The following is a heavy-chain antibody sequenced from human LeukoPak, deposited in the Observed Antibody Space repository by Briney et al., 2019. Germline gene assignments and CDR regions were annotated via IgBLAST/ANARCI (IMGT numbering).Heavy chain of an antibody. Sequence: GGSLRLSCAASGFTFSTYAMSWVRQAPGNGLEWVSAISGGGSSTYYADSVKGRFTISRDNSKNTLYLQMHSLRVEDTAVYYCAKAAMVVSPNWFDPWGHGALVTVSS. CDR1: GFTFSTYA. D-gene: IGHD2-8*02. CDR2: ISGGGSST. CDR3: AKAAMVVSPNWFDP. J-gene: IGHJ5*02. V-gene: IGHV3-23*01.